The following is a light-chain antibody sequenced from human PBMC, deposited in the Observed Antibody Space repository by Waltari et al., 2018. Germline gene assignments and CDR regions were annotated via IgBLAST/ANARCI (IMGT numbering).Light chain of an antibody. CDR3: QQYGSSVMYT. CDR1: LRLTKRY. J-gene: IGKJ2*01. V-gene: IGKV3-20*01. CDR2: GAS. Sequence: VLTQSPGTLSLSPGERATLSCRASLRLTKRYLAWYQQKPGQAPRLLIYGASSRAAGIPDRVTGSGSGTDYTLTISRLEPEDFAVYYCQQYGSSVMYTFGQGTRLEI.